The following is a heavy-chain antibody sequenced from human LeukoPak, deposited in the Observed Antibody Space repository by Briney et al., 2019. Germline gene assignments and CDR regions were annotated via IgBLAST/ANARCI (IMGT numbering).Heavy chain of an antibody. J-gene: IGHJ4*02. V-gene: IGHV1-24*01. CDR1: GYTLTELS. CDR3: ATAWFGELAHFDY. D-gene: IGHD3-10*01. CDR2: LDPEDGET. Sequence: ASVKVSCKVSGYTLTELSMHWVRQAPGKGLEWMGGLDPEDGETIYAQKFQGRVTMTEDTSTDTAYMELSGLRSEDTAVYYCATAWFGELAHFDYWGQGTLVTVSS.